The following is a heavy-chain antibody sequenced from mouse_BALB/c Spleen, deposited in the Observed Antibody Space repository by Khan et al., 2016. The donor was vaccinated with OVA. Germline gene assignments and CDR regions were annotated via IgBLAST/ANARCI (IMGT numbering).Heavy chain of an antibody. V-gene: IGHV1-77*01. CDR2: IYPGSGNC. D-gene: IGHD1-1*01. Sequence: QVQLKQSGPELVKPGASVRMSCKASGYTFTDYVLTWVKQRTGQGLEWIGEIYPGSGNCYDNEKYKDKATLTADKSSNTAYIQLSRLTFEDSAVYFCARGGYGTSGAYWGQGTLVTVSA. CDR1: GYTFTDYV. CDR3: ARGGYGTSGAY. J-gene: IGHJ3*01.